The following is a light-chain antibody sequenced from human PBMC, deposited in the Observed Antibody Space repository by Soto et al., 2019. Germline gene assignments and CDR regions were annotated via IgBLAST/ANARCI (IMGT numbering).Light chain of an antibody. CDR2: GAS. CDR1: QSVSSNY. CDR3: QQYGSSPPT. Sequence: EIALTQSPGTLSLSPGERATLSCRASQSVSSNYLAWYQRKPGQAPRLLIYGASSRAIDIPNRFSGSGSGTDFTLTITRLEPEDFAVYYCQQYGSSPPTFGQGTKVEI. J-gene: IGKJ1*01. V-gene: IGKV3-20*01.